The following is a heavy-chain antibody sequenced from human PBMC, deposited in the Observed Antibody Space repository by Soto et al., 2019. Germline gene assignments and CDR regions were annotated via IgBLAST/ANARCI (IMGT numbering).Heavy chain of an antibody. CDR3: ARDSSGLYYFDY. D-gene: IGHD3-22*01. V-gene: IGHV1-69*06. Sequence: GASVKVSCKASGGTFSSYAISWVRQAPGQGLEWMGGIIPIFGTANYAQKFRGRVTITADKSTSTAYMELSSLRSEDTAVYYCARDSSGLYYFDYWGQGTLVTVSS. J-gene: IGHJ4*02. CDR2: IIPIFGTA. CDR1: GGTFSSYA.